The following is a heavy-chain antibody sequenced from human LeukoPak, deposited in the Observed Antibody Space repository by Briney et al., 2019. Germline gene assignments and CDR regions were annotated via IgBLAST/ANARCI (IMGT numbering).Heavy chain of an antibody. D-gene: IGHD3-9*01. CDR3: ARDNIWAFDI. J-gene: IGHJ3*02. Sequence: GGSLRLSCAASGFTFFDFPMTWVRKAPGKGLEWVSHIRTDGTITYADSVKGRFTISRDDAKTSVYLQMNSLRDDDTAIYYCARDNIWAFDIWGQGTMVTVSS. V-gene: IGHV3-11*01. CDR1: GFTFFDFP. CDR2: IRTDGTI.